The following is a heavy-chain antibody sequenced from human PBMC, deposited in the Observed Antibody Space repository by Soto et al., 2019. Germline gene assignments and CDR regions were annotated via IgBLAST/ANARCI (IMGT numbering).Heavy chain of an antibody. Sequence: GGSLRLSCAASGFTVSSNYMSWVRQAPGKGLEWVSVIYSGGSTYYADSVKGRFTISRDNSKNTLYLQMNSLRAEDTAVYYCAREHDCSGYYGWDYYYGMDVWGQGTTVTVSS. D-gene: IGHD3-22*01. V-gene: IGHV3-53*01. CDR3: AREHDCSGYYGWDYYYGMDV. CDR2: IYSGGST. CDR1: GFTVSSNY. J-gene: IGHJ6*02.